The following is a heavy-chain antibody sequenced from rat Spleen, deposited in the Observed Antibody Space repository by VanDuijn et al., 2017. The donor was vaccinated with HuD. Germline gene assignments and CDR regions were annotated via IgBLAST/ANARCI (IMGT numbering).Heavy chain of an antibody. CDR2: ILFDGTRT. V-gene: IGHV5S10*01. CDR3: VTHPSWFGY. Sequence: EVQLVESGGGLVQPGRSVKLSCAASGFNFSDYNMAWVRQTPKKGLEWVTSILFDGTRTYYRDSVKGRFTISRDNAKRTQYLQMDSLRSEDTATYYCVTHPSWFGYWGQGTLVTVSS. CDR1: GFNFSDYN. J-gene: IGHJ3*01.